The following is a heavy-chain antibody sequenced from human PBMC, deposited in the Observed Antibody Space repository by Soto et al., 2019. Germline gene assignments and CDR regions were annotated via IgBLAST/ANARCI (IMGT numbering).Heavy chain of an antibody. CDR3: ASSRTIFGVFNYGMDV. Sequence: PSQTHRLRYTVSCGYIINYYWSWIRQHPGKGLEWIGYIYYSGSTNYNPPLKSRVTISVDTSKNQFSLKLSSVTAADTAVYYCASSRTIFGVFNYGMDVWGQETTVTVYS. CDR2: IYYSGST. J-gene: IGHJ6*02. D-gene: IGHD3-3*01. CDR1: CGYIINYY. V-gene: IGHV4-59*01.